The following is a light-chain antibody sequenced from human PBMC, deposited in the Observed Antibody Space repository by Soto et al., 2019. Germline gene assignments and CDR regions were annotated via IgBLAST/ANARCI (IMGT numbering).Light chain of an antibody. CDR2: DST. Sequence: EIVLTQSPGTLSLSPGERATLSCRASQGVGSTLAWYRQQPGQAPRLLIYDSTNRAAGIPARFSGSRSGTDSTLTISSVEPEDFATYDCQQYDNLPLLFGQGTRLEIK. J-gene: IGKJ5*01. CDR3: QQYDNLPLL. V-gene: IGKV3D-11*03. CDR1: QGVGST.